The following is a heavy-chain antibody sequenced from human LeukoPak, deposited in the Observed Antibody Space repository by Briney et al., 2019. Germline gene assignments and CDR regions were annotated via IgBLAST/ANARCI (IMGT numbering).Heavy chain of an antibody. CDR1: GYTFTDYD. D-gene: IGHD5-12*01. CDR2: LKPNSGGT. CDR3: ALWLRQEGFDP. J-gene: IGHJ5*02. V-gene: IGHV1-2*04. Sequence: GASVKVSCKASGYTFTDYDIHWVRQAPGQGLEWMGWLKPNSGGTNYAQKFQGWVTMTRDTSISTAYMELSRLRSDDTAVYYCALWLRQEGFDPWGQGTLVTVSS.